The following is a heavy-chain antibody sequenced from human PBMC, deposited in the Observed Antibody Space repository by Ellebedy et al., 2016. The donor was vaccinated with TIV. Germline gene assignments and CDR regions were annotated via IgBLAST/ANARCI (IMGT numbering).Heavy chain of an antibody. CDR3: ARPYGSGRSLGAFDI. Sequence: AASVKVSCKVSGYTLTELSMHWVRQAPGQGLEWMGAVLPALGTANYAQKFQGRLTITSDGSAGTAYMELRGLVFEDTAVYYCARPYGSGRSLGAFDIWGQGTPVTVSS. V-gene: IGHV1-24*01. D-gene: IGHD3-10*01. CDR2: VLPALGTA. J-gene: IGHJ3*02. CDR1: GYTLTELS.